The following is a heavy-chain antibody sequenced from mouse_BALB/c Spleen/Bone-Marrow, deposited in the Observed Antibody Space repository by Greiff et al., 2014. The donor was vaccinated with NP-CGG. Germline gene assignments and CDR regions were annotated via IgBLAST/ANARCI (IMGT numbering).Heavy chain of an antibody. CDR1: GYTFTNYW. D-gene: IGHD2-2*01. Sequence: DLVKPGASVKLSRKTSGYTFTNYWINWIKQRPGQGLEWLGRTAPGSGSTYYNEMFKVKAPLTVDTSSSTAYIQLSSLSSEDSAVYFCARERYGYDGWYFDVWGAGTTVTVSS. V-gene: IGHV1S41*01. CDR3: ARERYGYDGWYFDV. J-gene: IGHJ1*01. CDR2: TAPGSGST.